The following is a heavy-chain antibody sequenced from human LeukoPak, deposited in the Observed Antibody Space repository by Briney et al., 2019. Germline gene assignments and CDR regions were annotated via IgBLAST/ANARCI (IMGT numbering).Heavy chain of an antibody. Sequence: SETLSLTCTVSGVSVSSGSYYWSWIRQPPGKGLEWIGYIYYSGSTNYNPSLKSRVTISVDMSKNQFSLKLSSVTAADTAVYYCARYYYDSSGYYRLDYWGQGTLVTVSS. CDR3: ARYYYDSSGYYRLDY. CDR1: GVSVSSGSYY. V-gene: IGHV4-61*01. CDR2: IYYSGST. J-gene: IGHJ4*02. D-gene: IGHD3-22*01.